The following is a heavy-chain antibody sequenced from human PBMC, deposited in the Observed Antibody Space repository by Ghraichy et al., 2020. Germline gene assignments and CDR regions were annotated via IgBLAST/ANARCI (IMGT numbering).Heavy chain of an antibody. V-gene: IGHV1-8*01. J-gene: IGHJ3*02. Sequence: ASVKVSCKASGYTFTSYDINWVRQATGQGLEWMGWMNPNSGNTGYAQKFQGRVTMTRNTSISTAYMELSSLRSEDTAVYYCARVRRITMIVVAQVRAFDIWGQGTMVTVSS. CDR2: MNPNSGNT. CDR1: GYTFTSYD. CDR3: ARVRRITMIVVAQVRAFDI. D-gene: IGHD3-22*01.